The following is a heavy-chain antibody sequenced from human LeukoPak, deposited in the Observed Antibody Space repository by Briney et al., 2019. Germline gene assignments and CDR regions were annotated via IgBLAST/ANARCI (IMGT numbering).Heavy chain of an antibody. CDR2: INHSGST. V-gene: IGHV4-34*01. J-gene: IGHJ5*02. CDR3: ARGGVTHPNWFDP. CDR1: GGSFSGYY. D-gene: IGHD4-23*01. Sequence: PSETLSLTCAVYGGSFSGYYWSWIRQPPGKGLEWIGEINHSGSTNYNPSLKSRVTISVDTSKNQFSLKLSSVTAAGTAVYYCARGGVTHPNWFDPWGQGTLVTVSS.